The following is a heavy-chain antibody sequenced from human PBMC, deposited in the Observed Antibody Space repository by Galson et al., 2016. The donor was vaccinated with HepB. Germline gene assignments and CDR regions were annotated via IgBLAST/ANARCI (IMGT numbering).Heavy chain of an antibody. J-gene: IGHJ6*02. CDR2: IPFDGSNK. CDR3: ARSKGYYYYAMDV. CDR1: GFTFSTYA. Sequence: SLRLSCAASGFTFSTYAMHWVRQAPGKGLEWVAGIPFDGSNKYYADSVKGRFTISRDNSKNTLYLQMNSLRPEDTAVHYCARSKGYYYYAMDVWGQGTTVTVSS. V-gene: IGHV3-30-3*01.